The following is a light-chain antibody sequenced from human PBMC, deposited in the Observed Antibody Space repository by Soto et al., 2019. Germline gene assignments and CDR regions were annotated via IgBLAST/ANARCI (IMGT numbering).Light chain of an antibody. CDR3: QQYNTYSS. V-gene: IGKV1-5*01. Sequence: DIQMTQSPSTLSASVGDRVTITCRASQSMSGWLAWYQQKPGKAPKLLIYDASNLESGVPSRFGGSGSGTAFTLTISSLQPDDFATYYCQQYNTYSSFGQGTKLEIK. CDR1: QSMSGW. CDR2: DAS. J-gene: IGKJ2*03.